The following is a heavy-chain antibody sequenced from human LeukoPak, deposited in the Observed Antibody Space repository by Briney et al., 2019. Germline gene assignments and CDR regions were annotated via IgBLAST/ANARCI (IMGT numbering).Heavy chain of an antibody. Sequence: PGGSLRLSCAASGFTFRNYGMNWVRQAPGKGLEWVALIWYDGGKKYYTDSVRGRFTISRDNSKNTLYLQMNSLRAEDTAVYYCVRYCNGGSCYRAAFDVWGPGTMVTVSS. CDR1: GFTFRNYG. J-gene: IGHJ3*01. V-gene: IGHV3-33*01. CDR3: VRYCNGGSCYRAAFDV. CDR2: IWYDGGKK. D-gene: IGHD2-15*01.